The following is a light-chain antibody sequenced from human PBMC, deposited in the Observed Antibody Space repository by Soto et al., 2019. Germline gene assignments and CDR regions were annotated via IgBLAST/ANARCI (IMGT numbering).Light chain of an antibody. CDR2: GAS. CDR1: QSVSSSY. V-gene: IGKV3D-15*01. Sequence: EIVMTQSPATLSVSIGKRSTLSCRASQSVSSSYLAWYQQKPGQAPRLLIYGASSRATGIPGRFSGSGSGTEFTLAIRSLQSEDAAVYYCQQYNSWPPITFGQGTRLEIK. J-gene: IGKJ5*01. CDR3: QQYNSWPPIT.